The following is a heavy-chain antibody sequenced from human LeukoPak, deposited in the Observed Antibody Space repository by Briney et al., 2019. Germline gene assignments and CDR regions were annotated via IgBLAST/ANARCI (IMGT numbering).Heavy chain of an antibody. CDR3: ASHHSGASPSDAFDI. CDR1: GGSITSSGYY. CDR2: FYYSGIT. J-gene: IGHJ3*02. D-gene: IGHD5-12*01. Sequence: SETLSLTCTVSGGSITSSGYYWDWIRQPTGKELEWIGNFYYSGITYHNPSLRSRVTISVDTSKNQFSLKLSSVTAADTAVYYCASHHSGASPSDAFDIWGHGTMVTVSS. V-gene: IGHV4-39*01.